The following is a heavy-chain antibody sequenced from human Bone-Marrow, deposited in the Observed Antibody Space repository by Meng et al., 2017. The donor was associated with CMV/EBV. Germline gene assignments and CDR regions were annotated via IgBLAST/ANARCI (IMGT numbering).Heavy chain of an antibody. CDR2: MNPNSGNT. V-gene: IGHV1-8*03. CDR1: GYTFTSYG. D-gene: IGHD2-15*01. Sequence: ASVKVSCKASGYTFTSYGISWVRQAPGQGLEWMGWMNPNSGNTGYAQKFQGRVTITRNTSISTAYMELSSLRSEDTAVYYCARGWVVVAATWSYYYYYGMDVWGQGTTVTVSS. J-gene: IGHJ6*02. CDR3: ARGWVVVAATWSYYYYYGMDV.